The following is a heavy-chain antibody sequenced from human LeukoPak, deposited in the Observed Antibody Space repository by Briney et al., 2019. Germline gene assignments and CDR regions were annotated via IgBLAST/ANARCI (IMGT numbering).Heavy chain of an antibody. CDR2: ISHDGSNK. J-gene: IGHJ6*02. CDR1: GFTFIDYD. Sequence: GGSLRLSCAASGFTFIDYDMHWVRQAPGKGLEWVAVISHDGSNKYYADSVKGRFTISRDNSKNTLYLQMNSLRAEDTAVYYCAKSGGIVGYGMDVWGQGTTVTVSS. D-gene: IGHD2-15*01. V-gene: IGHV3-30*18. CDR3: AKSGGIVGYGMDV.